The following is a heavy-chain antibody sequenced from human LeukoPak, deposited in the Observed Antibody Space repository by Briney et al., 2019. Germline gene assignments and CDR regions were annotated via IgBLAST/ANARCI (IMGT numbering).Heavy chain of an antibody. CDR3: ARSGGLDSSGYYSR. V-gene: IGHV1-2*02. Sequence: ASVKLSFTASVYTFTGYYMHWVRQPPGQGLGWMGWINPNSGGTNYAQKLQGRVTMTTDTSTSTAYMELRSLRSDETAVYYCARSGGLDSSGYYSRWGQGPLVTVSS. CDR2: INPNSGGT. D-gene: IGHD3-22*01. CDR1: VYTFTGYY. J-gene: IGHJ4*02.